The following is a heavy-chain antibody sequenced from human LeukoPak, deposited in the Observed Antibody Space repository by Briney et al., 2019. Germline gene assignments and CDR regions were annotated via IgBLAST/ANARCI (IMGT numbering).Heavy chain of an antibody. D-gene: IGHD6-19*01. V-gene: IGHV3-21*01. Sequence: GGSLRLSCAASGFTFSSYSMNWVRQAPGKGLEWVSSISSSSSYIYYADSVKGRFTISRDNAKNSLYLQMNSLGAEDTAVYYCARGSMGSGWYVPQDYWGQGTLVTVSS. CDR2: ISSSSSYI. J-gene: IGHJ4*02. CDR3: ARGSMGSGWYVPQDY. CDR1: GFTFSSYS.